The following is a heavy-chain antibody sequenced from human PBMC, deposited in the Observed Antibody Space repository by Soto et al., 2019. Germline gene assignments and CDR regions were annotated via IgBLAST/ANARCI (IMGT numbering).Heavy chain of an antibody. J-gene: IGHJ4*02. CDR3: ARRLYGDYDY. CDR2: ISTYNGNT. D-gene: IGHD4-17*01. Sequence: ASVKVSCKASGYSFTTSGITWVRQAPGQGLEWMGWISTYNGNTDYAQKLQDRVTLTTDTSTSTAYMELRSLRSDDTAIYYCARRLYGDYDYWGQGTLVTVSS. V-gene: IGHV1-18*01. CDR1: GYSFTTSG.